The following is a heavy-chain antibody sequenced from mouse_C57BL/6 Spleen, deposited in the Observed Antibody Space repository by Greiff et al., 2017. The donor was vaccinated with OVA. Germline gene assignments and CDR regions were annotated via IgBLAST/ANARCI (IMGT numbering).Heavy chain of an antibody. CDR1: GYAFSSSW. CDR3: AREGDSSGLYYFDY. Sequence: VKLVESGPELVKPGASVKISCKASGYAFSSSWMNWVKQRPGTGLEWIGRIYPGDGDTNYNGKFKGKATLTADKSSSTAYMQLSSLTSEDSAVYFCAREGDSSGLYYFDYWGQGTTLTVSS. J-gene: IGHJ2*01. D-gene: IGHD3-2*02. V-gene: IGHV1-82*01. CDR2: IYPGDGDT.